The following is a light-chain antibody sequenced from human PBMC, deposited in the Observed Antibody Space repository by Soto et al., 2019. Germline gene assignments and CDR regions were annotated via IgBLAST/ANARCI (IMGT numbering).Light chain of an antibody. CDR3: SSYRSSIIPVV. Sequence: QSALTQPASVSGSPGQSITFSCTGTSSDIGGYNYVSWYQQHPGKAPKLMISGVSNRPSGVSGRFFGSKSGNTASLTISGLQPEDEADYYCSSYRSSIIPVVFGGGTKVTVL. CDR1: SSDIGGYNY. J-gene: IGLJ2*01. V-gene: IGLV2-14*01. CDR2: GVS.